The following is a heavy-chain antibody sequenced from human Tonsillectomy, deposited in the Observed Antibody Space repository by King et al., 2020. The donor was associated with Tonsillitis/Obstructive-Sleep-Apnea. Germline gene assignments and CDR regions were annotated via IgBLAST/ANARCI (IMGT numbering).Heavy chain of an antibody. CDR1: GYTLTELS. J-gene: IGHJ4*02. CDR3: ATQRITIFGVVIHLAL. D-gene: IGHD3-3*01. CDR2: FDPEDGET. V-gene: IGHV1-24*01. Sequence: QLVQSGAEVKKPGASVKVSCKVSGYTLTELSMHWVRQTPGKGLEWMGGFDPEDGETIYAQKFQGRVTMTEDTSTDTAYMELSSLRSEDTAVYYCATQRITIFGVVIHLALWGQGTLVTVSS.